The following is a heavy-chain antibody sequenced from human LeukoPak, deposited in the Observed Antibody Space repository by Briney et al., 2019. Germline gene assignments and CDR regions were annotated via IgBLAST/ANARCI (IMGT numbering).Heavy chain of an antibody. CDR2: ISAYNGNT. D-gene: IGHD2-2*01. CDR3: ARDPDPFIVVVPAAMSY. J-gene: IGHJ4*02. Sequence: ASVKVSCKASGYTFTSYGISWVRQAPGQGVEWMGWISAYNGNTNYAQKLQGRVTMTTDTSTSTAYMELRSLRSDDTAVYYCARDPDPFIVVVPAAMSYWGQGTLVTVSS. CDR1: GYTFTSYG. V-gene: IGHV1-18*01.